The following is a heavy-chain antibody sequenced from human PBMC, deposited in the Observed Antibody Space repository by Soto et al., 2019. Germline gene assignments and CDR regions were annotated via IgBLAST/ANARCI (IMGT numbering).Heavy chain of an antibody. CDR3: ASGSTSHYYYYYGMDV. CDR1: GYSFTSYW. Sequence: PGESLKISCKGSGYSFTSYWISWVRQMPGKGLEWMGRIDPSDSYTNYSPSFQGHVTISADKSISTAYLQWSSLKASDTAMYYCASGSTSHYYYYYGMDVWGQGTTVTVS. D-gene: IGHD2-2*01. V-gene: IGHV5-10-1*01. J-gene: IGHJ6*02. CDR2: IDPSDSYT.